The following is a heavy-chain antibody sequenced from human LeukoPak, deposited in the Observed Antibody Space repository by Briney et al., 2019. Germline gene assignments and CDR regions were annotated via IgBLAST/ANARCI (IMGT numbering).Heavy chain of an antibody. V-gene: IGHV3-66*01. Sequence: PGGSLRLSCAASGFTLSDYYMSWIRQAPGRGLESVSIINDGGRTFYVDSVRGRFTISRDNAKNTLYLQMSGLRAEDTAVYYCAGAPETGHWGQGTLVTVSS. CDR2: INDGGRT. J-gene: IGHJ4*02. D-gene: IGHD5-24*01. CDR1: GFTLSDYY. CDR3: AGAPETGH.